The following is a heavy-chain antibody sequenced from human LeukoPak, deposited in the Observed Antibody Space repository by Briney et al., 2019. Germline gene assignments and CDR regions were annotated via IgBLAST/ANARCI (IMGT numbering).Heavy chain of an antibody. Sequence: GGSLRLSCAASGFSVSSQYMSWVRQAPGKGLDWVSVIYDGDITYYADSVKGRFTISRDSSMDTLYLQMNSLRAEDTAVYYCAKVAPAGSYFDSWGQGTLVTVSS. CDR2: IYDGDIT. CDR3: AKVAPAGSYFDS. D-gene: IGHD6-13*01. V-gene: IGHV3-66*01. CDR1: GFSVSSQY. J-gene: IGHJ4*02.